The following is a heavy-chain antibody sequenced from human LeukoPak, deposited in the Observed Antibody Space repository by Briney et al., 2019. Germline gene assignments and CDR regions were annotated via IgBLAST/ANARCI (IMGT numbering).Heavy chain of an antibody. V-gene: IGHV3-64D*06. D-gene: IGHD3-10*01. J-gene: IGHJ4*02. CDR3: VKDFVLLWFGRTFDY. Sequence: PGGSLRLSCSASGFTFSSYAMHWVRQAPGKGLEYVSAISSNGGSTYYADSVKGRFTISRDNSKNTLYIQMSSLRAEDTAVYYCVKDFVLLWFGRTFDYWGQGTLVTVSS. CDR1: GFTFSSYA. CDR2: ISSNGGST.